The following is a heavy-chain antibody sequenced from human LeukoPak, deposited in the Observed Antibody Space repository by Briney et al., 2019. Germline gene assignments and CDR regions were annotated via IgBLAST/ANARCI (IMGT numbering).Heavy chain of an antibody. CDR2: IYHSGST. CDR3: ARGYYDIVTGYSGYYFDY. D-gene: IGHD3-9*01. Sequence: PSETLSLTCAVSGYSISSGYYWGWIRQPPGKGLEWIVSIYHSGSTYYNPSLRSRVTISVDTSKNQFSLKLSSVTAADTAVYYCARGYYDIVTGYSGYYFDYWGQGTLVTVSS. J-gene: IGHJ4*02. CDR1: GYSISSGYY. V-gene: IGHV4-38-2*01.